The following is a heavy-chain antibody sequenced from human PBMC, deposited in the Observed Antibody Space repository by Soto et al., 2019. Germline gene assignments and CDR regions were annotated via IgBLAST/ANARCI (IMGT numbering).Heavy chain of an antibody. J-gene: IGHJ3*02. V-gene: IGHV3-53*01. CDR3: ARAQLWWSPLANDAFDI. CDR2: IYSGGST. Sequence: PGGSLRLSCAASGFTVSSDYMSWVRQAPGKGLEWVSVIYSGGSTYYADSVKGRFTISRDNSKNSLYLQMNSLRAEDTAAYYCARAQLWWSPLANDAFDIWGQGIMVTVS. D-gene: IGHD2-21*01. CDR1: GFTVSSDY.